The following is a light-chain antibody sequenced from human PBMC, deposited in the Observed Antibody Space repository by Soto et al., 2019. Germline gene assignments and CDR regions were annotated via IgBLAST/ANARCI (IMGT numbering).Light chain of an antibody. Sequence: EIVLTQSPATLSLSPGERATLSCRASQSVSSYLAWYQQKPGQAPRLLIYDASNRSTGIPDRFSGSGSGTDFTLTNSSLEPEDFAVYYCQQRSNWPPITFGQGTRLEIK. J-gene: IGKJ5*01. CDR3: QQRSNWPPIT. V-gene: IGKV3-11*01. CDR2: DAS. CDR1: QSVSSY.